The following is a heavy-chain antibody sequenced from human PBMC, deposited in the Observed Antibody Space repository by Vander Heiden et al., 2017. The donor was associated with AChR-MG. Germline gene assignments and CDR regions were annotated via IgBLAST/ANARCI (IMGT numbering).Heavy chain of an antibody. CDR3: ARGSVTTPRFYSYFLDV. CDR2: MNPNTGKT. J-gene: IGHJ6*03. V-gene: IGHV1-8*01. D-gene: IGHD4-17*01. CDR1: GYSFTSYD. Sequence: QVQLVQSGAEVKKPGASVKVSCKASGYSFTSYDINWVRQASGQGLEWMGWMNPNTGKTRYEQKCQGRLTMTRDTSTSTVYMELSSLGSEDGAIYYCARGSVTTPRFYSYFLDVWGKGTAVIVSS.